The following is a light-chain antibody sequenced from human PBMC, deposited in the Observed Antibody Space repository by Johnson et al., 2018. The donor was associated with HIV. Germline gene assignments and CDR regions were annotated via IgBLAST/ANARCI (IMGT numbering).Light chain of an antibody. CDR3: GTWDSSLSVLYV. Sequence: VLTQPPSVSAAPGQKVTISCSGSSSNIGNNYVSWYQQLPGTAPKLLIYENNKRPSGIPDRFSGSKSGTSATLGITGLPTGDEADYYCGTWDSSLSVLYVFGTGTKVTVL. CDR2: ENN. V-gene: IGLV1-51*02. CDR1: SSNIGNNY. J-gene: IGLJ1*01.